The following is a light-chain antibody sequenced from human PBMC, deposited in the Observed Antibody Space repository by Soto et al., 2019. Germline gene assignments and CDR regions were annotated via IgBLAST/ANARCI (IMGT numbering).Light chain of an antibody. Sequence: QSALTQPASVSGSPGQSITISCTGTSSDVGGYNFVSWYQQHPGKAPKLMIYDVSNRPSGVSNRFSGSKSDNTASLTISGLQAEDEADYYCSSYINSRSGHVLFGGGTKVTVL. J-gene: IGLJ2*01. CDR3: SSYINSRSGHVL. V-gene: IGLV2-14*01. CDR1: SSDVGGYNF. CDR2: DVS.